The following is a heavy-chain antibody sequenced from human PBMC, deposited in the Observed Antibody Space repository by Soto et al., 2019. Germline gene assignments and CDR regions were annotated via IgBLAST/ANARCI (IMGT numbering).Heavy chain of an antibody. Sequence: GGSLRLSCAASGFTFSSYGMHWVRQAPGKGLEWVAVIWYDGSNKYYADSVKGRFTISRDNSENTLYLQMNSLRAEDTAVYYCARGKEGIAAAGYYYYGMDVWGQGTTVTVSS. CDR2: IWYDGSNK. J-gene: IGHJ6*02. CDR3: ARGKEGIAAAGYYYYGMDV. CDR1: GFTFSSYG. V-gene: IGHV3-33*01. D-gene: IGHD6-13*01.